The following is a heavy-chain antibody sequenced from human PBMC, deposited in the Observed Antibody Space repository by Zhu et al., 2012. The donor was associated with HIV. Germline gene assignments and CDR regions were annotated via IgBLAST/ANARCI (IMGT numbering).Heavy chain of an antibody. J-gene: IGHJ3*01. CDR1: GGSISNYY. Sequence: QVQLQESGPGLVKPSETLSLTCTVSGGSISNYYWSWIWQPPGKGLEWIGYIYYTGSTNYNPSLKSRVTISLDTSKNQLSLRLSSVTAADTAVYYCARAGIKWDLGYAFDSLGPRDNG. CDR3: ARAGIKWDLGYAFDS. CDR2: IYYTGST. V-gene: IGHV4-59*01. D-gene: IGHD1-14*01.